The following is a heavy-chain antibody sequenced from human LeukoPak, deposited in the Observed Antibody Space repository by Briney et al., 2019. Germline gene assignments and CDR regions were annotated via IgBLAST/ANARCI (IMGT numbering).Heavy chain of an antibody. J-gene: IGHJ6*03. CDR2: ISSSGSTI. CDR1: GFTFSDYY. Sequence: GGSLRLSCVASGFTFSDYYMSWIRQAPGKGLEWVSYISSSGSTIYYADSVKGRFTISRDNAKNSLYLQMNSLRAEDTAVYYCARDPPQSIAAAGDYYYYYMDVWGKGTTVTVSS. D-gene: IGHD6-13*01. CDR3: ARDPPQSIAAAGDYYYYYMDV. V-gene: IGHV3-11*04.